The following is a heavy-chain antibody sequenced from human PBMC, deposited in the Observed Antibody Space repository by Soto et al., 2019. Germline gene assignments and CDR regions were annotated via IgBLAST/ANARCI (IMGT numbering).Heavy chain of an antibody. D-gene: IGHD2-21*02. J-gene: IGHJ4*02. Sequence: SVKVSCKASGFTFFTSAVQWVRQARGQRLEWIGWIVVGSGNTNYAQKFEERVTITRDMSTNTAYMELTSLRSEDTAVYYCAADPYCGGDCYFDYWGQGIMVTVS. CDR2: IVVGSGNT. CDR3: AADPYCGGDCYFDY. CDR1: GFTFFTSA. V-gene: IGHV1-58*01.